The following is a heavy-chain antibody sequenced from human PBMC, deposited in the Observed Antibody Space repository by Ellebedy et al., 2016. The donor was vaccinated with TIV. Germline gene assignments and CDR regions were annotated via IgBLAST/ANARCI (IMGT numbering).Heavy chain of an antibody. CDR1: GFTFSNYW. D-gene: IGHD6-19*01. CDR2: IKQDGREK. V-gene: IGHV3-7*01. J-gene: IGHJ4*02. CDR3: ARDQWLGRAYYFDS. Sequence: GGSLRLSCAASGFTFSNYWMSWVRQAPGKGLEWGANIKQDGREKYYVDSVKGRFSISRDNAKNSLYVQMNSLRDEDTAVYYCARDQWLGRAYYFDSWGQGTLVTVSS.